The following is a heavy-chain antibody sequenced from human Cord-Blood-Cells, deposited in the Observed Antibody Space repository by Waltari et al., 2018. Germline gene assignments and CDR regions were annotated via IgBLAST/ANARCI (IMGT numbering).Heavy chain of an antibody. Sequence: QVQLVQSGAEVKKPGASVKVSCKASGYTFTSYGISWVRQAPGQGLEWMGWIHAYNGNTNYAQKLQGRVTMTTDTSTSTAYMELRSLRSDDTAVYYCARDQTTIFGVVIGYYYYGMDVWGQGTTVTVSS. CDR2: IHAYNGNT. CDR3: ARDQTTIFGVVIGYYYYGMDV. CDR1: GYTFTSYG. J-gene: IGHJ6*02. V-gene: IGHV1-18*01. D-gene: IGHD3-3*01.